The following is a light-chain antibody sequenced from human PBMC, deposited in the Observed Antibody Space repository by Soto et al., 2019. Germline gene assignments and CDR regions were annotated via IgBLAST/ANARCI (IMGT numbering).Light chain of an antibody. Sequence: QSALTQPPSVSGSPGQSVTISCTGTSSDVGSNDRVSWYQQPPGAAPKLMIYEVTNRPSGVPDRFSGSKSGNTASLTISGLQAEDEADYYCTIYTRSTTIVFGTGTKLTVL. CDR1: SSDVGSNDR. CDR2: EVT. CDR3: TIYTRSTTIV. V-gene: IGLV2-18*01. J-gene: IGLJ1*01.